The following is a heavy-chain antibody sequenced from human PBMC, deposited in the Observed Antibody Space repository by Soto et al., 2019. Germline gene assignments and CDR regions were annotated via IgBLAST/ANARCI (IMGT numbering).Heavy chain of an antibody. V-gene: IGHV1-2*02. CDR3: GRGRSGQIVVFY. D-gene: IGHD1-26*01. CDR2: IGPESGAT. CDR1: GYTFTGHY. J-gene: IGHJ4*02. Sequence: ASVKVSCKASGYTFTGHYIHWVRQAPEQGPEWMGEIGPESGATRYAQKFQGRVTMTRDMSITTVYMELNNLSPDDTAVYFCGRGRSGQIVVFYWGQGTPVTVSS.